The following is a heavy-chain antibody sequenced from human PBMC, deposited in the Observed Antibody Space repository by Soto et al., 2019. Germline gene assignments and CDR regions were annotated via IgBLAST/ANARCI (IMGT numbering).Heavy chain of an antibody. CDR2: IDNDGSRT. D-gene: IGHD3-9*01. Sequence: PGGSLRLSCAASGFTFSNYWMHWVRQVPGKGLVWVSRIDNDGSRTSYADSVKGRFTISRDNAQNTLYLQMNSLRAEDTAVYYCARGLLYDILTGYVYYGMDVWGQGTTVTVSS. CDR1: GFTFSNYW. J-gene: IGHJ6*02. V-gene: IGHV3-74*01. CDR3: ARGLLYDILTGYVYYGMDV.